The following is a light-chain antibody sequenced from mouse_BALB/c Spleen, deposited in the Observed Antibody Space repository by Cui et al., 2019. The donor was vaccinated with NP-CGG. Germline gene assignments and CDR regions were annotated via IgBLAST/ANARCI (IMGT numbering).Light chain of an antibody. CDR1: TGAVTTCNY. V-gene: IGLV1*01. CDR3: ALWYSNHWV. CDR2: GTN. J-gene: IGLJ1*01. Sequence: AVVNQESAPTTSPGETVTLTCRSSTGAVTTCNYANWVQEKPDHLFTGLIGGTNNRAPGVPARFSGSLIGDKAALTITGAQTEDETIYFCALWYSNHWVFGGGTKLTVL.